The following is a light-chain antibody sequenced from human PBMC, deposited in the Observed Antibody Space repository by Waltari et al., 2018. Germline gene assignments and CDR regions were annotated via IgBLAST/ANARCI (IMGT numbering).Light chain of an antibody. Sequence: EIVLTQSPGTLSLSPGERATLSCRGSQSISSSSLAWYQQKPGQAPRLLIYGASSRATGIPDRFSGSGSGADFPLTISRLEPEDFAVYYCQQYGSSPLYTFGQGTKLEIK. CDR1: QSISSSS. CDR3: QQYGSSPLYT. V-gene: IGKV3-20*01. J-gene: IGKJ2*01. CDR2: GAS.